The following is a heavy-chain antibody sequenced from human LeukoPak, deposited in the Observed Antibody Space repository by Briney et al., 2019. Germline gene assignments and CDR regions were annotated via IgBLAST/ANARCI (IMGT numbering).Heavy chain of an antibody. J-gene: IGHJ4*02. CDR3: ARYCSGCSCFDY. CDR1: GFTFSTYW. V-gene: IGHV3-7*03. CDR2: IDQDGTEK. Sequence: SGGSLRLSCAISGFTFSTYWMSWVRQAPGKGLEWVANIDQDGTEKYYVDSVKGRFTISRDNAKNSLYLQMNSLRAEDTAVYYCARYCSGCSCFDYWGQGTLVTVSS. D-gene: IGHD2-15*01.